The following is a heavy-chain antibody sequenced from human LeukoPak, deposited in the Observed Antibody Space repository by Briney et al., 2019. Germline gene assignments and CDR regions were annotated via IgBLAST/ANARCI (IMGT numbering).Heavy chain of an antibody. Sequence: PGGSLRLSCAASGFTFSSYAMHWVRQAPGKGLEWVAVISYDGSNKYYADSVKGRFTISRDNSKNTLYLQMNSLRAEDTAVYYCAKDSGAAYDSSGPDWYFDLWGRGTLVTVSS. V-gene: IGHV3-30-3*01. CDR1: GFTFSSYA. D-gene: IGHD3-22*01. CDR2: ISYDGSNK. CDR3: AKDSGAAYDSSGPDWYFDL. J-gene: IGHJ2*01.